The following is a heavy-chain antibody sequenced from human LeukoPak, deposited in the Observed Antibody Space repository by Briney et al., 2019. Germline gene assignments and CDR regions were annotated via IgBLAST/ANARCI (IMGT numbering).Heavy chain of an antibody. J-gene: IGHJ3*02. CDR3: ARDWDYYGSGSYYYLLDSLIGPLGAFDI. Sequence: GASVKVSCKASGYTFTSYGISWVRQAPGQGLEWMGWISAYNGNTNYAQKLQGRVTMTTDTSTSTAYMELRSLRSDDTAVYYCARDWDYYGSGSYYYLLDSLIGPLGAFDIWGQGTMVTVSS. V-gene: IGHV1-18*01. CDR2: ISAYNGNT. D-gene: IGHD3-10*01. CDR1: GYTFTSYG.